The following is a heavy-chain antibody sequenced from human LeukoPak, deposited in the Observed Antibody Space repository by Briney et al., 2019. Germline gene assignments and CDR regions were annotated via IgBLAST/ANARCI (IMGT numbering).Heavy chain of an antibody. V-gene: IGHV1-24*01. CDR3: APRVGGSIREDAFDI. J-gene: IGHJ3*02. D-gene: IGHD1-26*01. CDR2: FDPEDGET. Sequence: ASVKVSCKVSGYTLTELSMHWVRQAPGKGLEWMGGFDPEDGETIYAQKFQGRVTMTEDTSTDTAYMELSSLRSEDTAVYYCAPRVGGSIREDAFDIWGQGTMVTVSS. CDR1: GYTLTELS.